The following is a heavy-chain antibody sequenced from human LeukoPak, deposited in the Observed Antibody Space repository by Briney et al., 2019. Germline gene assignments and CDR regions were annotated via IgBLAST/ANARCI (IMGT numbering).Heavy chain of an antibody. CDR2: IYNSVYNSEST. D-gene: IGHD5-24*01. J-gene: IGHJ2*01. CDR3: ARGRDVYNFPFDL. V-gene: IGHV4-59*01. CDR1: GGSISTYY. Sequence: SETLSLTCSISGGSISTYYWGWIRQPPGKGLEWIGYIYNSVYNSESTNYNPSLKSRVTISLDTSKNQFSLKLSSVTAADTAFYFCARGRDVYNFPFDLWGRGTLVTVSS.